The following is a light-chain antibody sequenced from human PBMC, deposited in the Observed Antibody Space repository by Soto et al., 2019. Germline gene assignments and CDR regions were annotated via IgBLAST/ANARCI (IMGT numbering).Light chain of an antibody. Sequence: IQMTQSPSTLSASVGDTVTITFRSSQTISFSLAWYQQKPGKAPNLLIYDASTLQGGVPSRFRGSGSGTEFTLTVTSLQPEDFATYFCQQYDKYSTFGHGTKVDIK. CDR2: DAS. CDR3: QQYDKYST. J-gene: IGKJ1*01. V-gene: IGKV1-5*01. CDR1: QTISFS.